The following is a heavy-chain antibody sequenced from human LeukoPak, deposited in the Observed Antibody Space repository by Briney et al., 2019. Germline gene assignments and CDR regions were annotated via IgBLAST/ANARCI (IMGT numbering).Heavy chain of an antibody. J-gene: IGHJ4*02. CDR1: GFTFSSYA. V-gene: IGHV3-23*01. D-gene: IGHD3-9*01. CDR3: AKTKYYDILTGYYFVR. Sequence: GGSLRLSCAASGFTFSSYAMSWVRQAPGKGLEWVSAISGSGGSTYYADSVKGRFTISRDNSKNTLYLQMNSLRAEDTAVYYCAKTKYYDILTGYYFVRWGQGTLVTVSS. CDR2: ISGSGGST.